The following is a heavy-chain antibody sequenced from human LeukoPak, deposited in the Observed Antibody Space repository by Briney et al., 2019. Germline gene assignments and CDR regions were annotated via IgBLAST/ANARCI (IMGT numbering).Heavy chain of an antibody. J-gene: IGHJ4*02. V-gene: IGHV3-9*01. D-gene: IGHD1-1*01. Sequence: GRSLRLSCAASGFTFDDYAMHWVRQAPGKGLEWVSGISWNSGSIGYADSVKGRFTISRDNAKNSLYLQMNSLRAEDTALYYCAKDMESWNLYYFDYWGQGTLVTVSS. CDR1: GFTFDDYA. CDR2: ISWNSGSI. CDR3: AKDMESWNLYYFDY.